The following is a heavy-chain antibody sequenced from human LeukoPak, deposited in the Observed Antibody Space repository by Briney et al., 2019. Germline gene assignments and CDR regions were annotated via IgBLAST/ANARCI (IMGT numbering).Heavy chain of an antibody. Sequence: GGSLRVSCAVSGFSLSTYSMNWVRQAPGKGLEWISHITIDLSIIDYADSVKGRFTISRDKAKNSLYLQMNSLRAEDTAVYYCVRDKDWAFDYWGQGTLIAVSS. J-gene: IGHJ4*02. CDR1: GFSLSTYS. D-gene: IGHD3-9*01. V-gene: IGHV3-48*01. CDR2: ITIDLSII. CDR3: VRDKDWAFDY.